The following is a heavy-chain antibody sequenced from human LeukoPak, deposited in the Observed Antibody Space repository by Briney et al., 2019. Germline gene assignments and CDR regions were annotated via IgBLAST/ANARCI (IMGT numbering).Heavy chain of an antibody. D-gene: IGHD5-12*01. V-gene: IGHV4-38-2*02. J-gene: IGHJ3*02. CDR3: AKDLAIGPDAFDI. Sequence: PSETLSLTCTVSGYSISSGYYWGWIRQPPGKGLEWIGSIYHSGSTYYNPSLKSRVTISVDTSKNQFSLKLSSVTAADTAVYYCAKDLAIGPDAFDIWGQGTMVTVSS. CDR2: IYHSGST. CDR1: GYSISSGYY.